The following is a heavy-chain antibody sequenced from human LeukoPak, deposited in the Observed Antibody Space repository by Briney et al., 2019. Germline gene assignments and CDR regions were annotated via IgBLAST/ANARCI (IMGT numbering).Heavy chain of an antibody. CDR3: TRDHCSFANCYEDYYYGMDV. Sequence: ASVKVSCKASGYTFIDYYMHWVRQAPGQGLEWMGWINPNNGGTTYAQNFQGRVTLTRDTSISTAYMELSRLRSDDSAIYYCTRDHCSFANCYEDYYYGMDVWGQGTTVTVSS. CDR1: GYTFIDYY. J-gene: IGHJ6*02. D-gene: IGHD2-2*01. V-gene: IGHV1-2*02. CDR2: INPNNGGT.